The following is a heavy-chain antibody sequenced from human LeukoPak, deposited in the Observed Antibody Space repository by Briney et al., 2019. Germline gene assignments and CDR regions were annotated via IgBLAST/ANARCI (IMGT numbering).Heavy chain of an antibody. D-gene: IGHD2-15*01. V-gene: IGHV4-59*01. CDR1: GGSISGYY. J-gene: IGHJ6*03. CDR3: ARFPGSAEYRHYYYMDV. CDR2: LHYSGST. Sequence: PSETLSLTCTVSGGSISGYYWSWIRQPPGKGLEWIGYLHYSGSTNYNPSLKSRVTISVDTSKNQFSLKLSSVTAADTAVYYCARFPGSAEYRHYYYMDVWGKGTTVTVSS.